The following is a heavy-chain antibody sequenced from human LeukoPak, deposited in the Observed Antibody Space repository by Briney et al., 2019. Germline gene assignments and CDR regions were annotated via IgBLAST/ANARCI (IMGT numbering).Heavy chain of an antibody. J-gene: IGHJ3*02. D-gene: IGHD3-22*01. V-gene: IGHV4-39*07. CDR3: ARDLTYYDSSGYLYAFDI. CDR1: GGSIITSSYY. Sequence: SETLCLSCTVSGGSIITSSYYWGCIRQPPGKGREWLGRIYYSGRTYSNPSLKSRATISVDTSQNQFSRKLSSVNAADTAVYYCARDLTYYDSSGYLYAFDIWGQGTMVTVSS. CDR2: IYYSGRT.